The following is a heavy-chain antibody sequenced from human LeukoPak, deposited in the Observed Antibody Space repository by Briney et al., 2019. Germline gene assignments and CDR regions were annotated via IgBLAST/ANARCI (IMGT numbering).Heavy chain of an antibody. J-gene: IGHJ4*02. V-gene: IGHV4-39*01. D-gene: IGHD3-10*01. CDR1: GGSISNTAYY. CDR3: ARSNSGSYYRFDH. Sequence: KPSETLSLTCTVSGGSISNTAYYWGWLRQPPGRGLEWIGNISYSVTTYYNPSLKSRVAISVDTSNNQFSLRVSSVTAADTAVYYCARSNSGSYYRFDHWGQGTLVTVSS. CDR2: ISYSVTT.